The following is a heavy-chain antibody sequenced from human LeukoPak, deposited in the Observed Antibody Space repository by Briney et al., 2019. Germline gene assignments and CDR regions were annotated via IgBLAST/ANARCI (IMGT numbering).Heavy chain of an antibody. D-gene: IGHD2-21*01. CDR2: IRSKAYSGTT. CDR1: GFKFDDYA. CDR3: SRDFMAVAVHNGFDV. V-gene: IGHV3-49*03. Sequence: PGGSLRLSCSASGFKFDDYAINWFRQAPGKGLEWVALIRSKAYSGTTEYAASVKGRFTMSRDDSRTIAFLQMSSLRTEDTALYYCSRDFMAVAVHNGFDVWGQGTAVTVSS. J-gene: IGHJ3*01.